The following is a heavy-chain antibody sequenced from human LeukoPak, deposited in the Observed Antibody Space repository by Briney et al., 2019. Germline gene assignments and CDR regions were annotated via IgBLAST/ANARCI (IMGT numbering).Heavy chain of an antibody. J-gene: IGHJ5*02. CDR2: IKQDGSEK. D-gene: IGHD4-11*01. V-gene: IGHV3-7*01. CDR1: GFTFSGFW. CDR3: ARDAPVTAGPFDP. Sequence: GGSLRLSCAASGFTFSGFWMSWVRQAPGKGLEWVANIKQDGSEKYYVDSVKGRFTISRDNAKNSLYLQMNSLRAEDTAVYYCARDAPVTAGPFDPWGQGTLVTVSS.